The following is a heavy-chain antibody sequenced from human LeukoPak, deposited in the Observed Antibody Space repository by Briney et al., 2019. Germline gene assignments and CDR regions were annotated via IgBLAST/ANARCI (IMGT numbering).Heavy chain of an antibody. CDR1: GFTLSSSW. Sequence: PGGSLRLSCAASGFTLSSSWMHWVRQAPGKGLVWVSRITRDGSSTTSAASVKGRFTTSRDNAKNTPYLQMDSLRDDDTAVYYCARDPGYESWSPFWGGMDVWGNGTTVTVSS. J-gene: IGHJ6*04. D-gene: IGHD3-16*01. CDR3: ARDPGYESWSPFWGGMDV. CDR2: ITRDGSST. V-gene: IGHV3-74*01.